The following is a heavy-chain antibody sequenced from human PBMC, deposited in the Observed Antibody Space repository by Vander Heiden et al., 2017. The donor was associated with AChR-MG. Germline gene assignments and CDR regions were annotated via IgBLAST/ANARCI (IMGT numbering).Heavy chain of an antibody. D-gene: IGHD3-22*01. CDR2: ITSSGRSI. V-gene: IGHV3-21*01. J-gene: IGHJ4*02. CDR1: GSTFSDFI. CDR3: ARANDSSGYYNDY. Sequence: EVQLVESGGGRVKPGGPLSLSCAASGSTFSDFISIWLRQAPGKELEWGSSITSSGRSIYYADSVKSRFTISRDNAKSSLYLQMNSLRAEDTAVYYCARANDSSGYYNDYWGQGTLVTVSS.